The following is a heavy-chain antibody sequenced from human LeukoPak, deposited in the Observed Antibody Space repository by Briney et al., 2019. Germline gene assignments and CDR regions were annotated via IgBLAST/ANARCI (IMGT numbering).Heavy chain of an antibody. J-gene: IGHJ4*02. CDR1: GFTVTGNH. CDR2: IYSGGKT. D-gene: IGHD3-9*01. Sequence: GASLRPSCPASGFTVTGNHMTWVRQAPGRGLGWHSLIYSGGKTYYADSVKGPLTTSRDNSKNTLYLQMNTLRAEDTAVYYCARLTGSYYFDYWGQGTLVTVSS. CDR3: ARLTGSYYFDY. V-gene: IGHV3-53*01.